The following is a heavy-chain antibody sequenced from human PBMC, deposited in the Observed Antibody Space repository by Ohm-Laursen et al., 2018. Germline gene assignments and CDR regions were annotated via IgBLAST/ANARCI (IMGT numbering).Heavy chain of an antibody. D-gene: IGHD3/OR15-3a*01. V-gene: IGHV3-21*01. CDR2: ISETGSHI. J-gene: IGHJ6*02. CDR1: GFTLSSYD. Sequence: GSLRLSCTASGFTLSSYDMNWVRQAPGKGLEWISYISETGSHIYDADSMRGRFTVARDNAKNLLYLQLNSLRVEDTAVYYCARVAGLDGMDVWGQGTTVTVSS. CDR3: ARVAGLDGMDV.